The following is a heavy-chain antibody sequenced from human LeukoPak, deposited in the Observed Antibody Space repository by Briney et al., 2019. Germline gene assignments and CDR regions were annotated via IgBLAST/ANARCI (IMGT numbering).Heavy chain of an antibody. Sequence: GGSLRLSCAASGFTFSSYAMSWVRQAPGKGLEWVSAISGSGGSTYYADSVKGWFTISRDNSKNTLYLQMNSLRTEDTAVYYCAREPYDSYDAFDIWGQGTKVTVPS. J-gene: IGHJ3*02. CDR3: AREPYDSYDAFDI. CDR2: ISGSGGST. D-gene: IGHD3-3*01. V-gene: IGHV3-23*01. CDR1: GFTFSSYA.